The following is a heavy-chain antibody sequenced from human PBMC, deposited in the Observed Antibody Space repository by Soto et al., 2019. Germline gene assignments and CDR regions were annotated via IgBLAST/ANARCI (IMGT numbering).Heavy chain of an antibody. V-gene: IGHV1-69*06. CDR3: ARDRTSSSWYDWFDP. J-gene: IGHJ5*02. Sequence: SVKVSCKASGGTFSSYAISWVRQAPGQGLEWMGGIIPIFGTANYAQKFQGRVTITADKSTSTAYMELSSLRSEDTAVYYCARDRTSSSWYDWFDPWGQGTLVTVSS. CDR2: IIPIFGTA. CDR1: GGTFSSYA. D-gene: IGHD6-13*01.